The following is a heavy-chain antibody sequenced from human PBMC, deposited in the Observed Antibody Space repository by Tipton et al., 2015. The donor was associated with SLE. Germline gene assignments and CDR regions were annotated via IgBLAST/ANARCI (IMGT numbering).Heavy chain of an antibody. J-gene: IGHJ4*02. Sequence: LRLSCSVSGGSINNNNYNWGWIRQPPGKGLEWVASISSSGSTYYNPSLNSRVVISLDTDQFSLEVRSVTAADTAVYYCARGGNRRIDYWDEGALVTVSS. CDR3: ARGGNRRIDY. V-gene: IGHV4-39*02. CDR2: ISSSGST. D-gene: IGHD3-10*01. CDR1: GGSINNNNYN.